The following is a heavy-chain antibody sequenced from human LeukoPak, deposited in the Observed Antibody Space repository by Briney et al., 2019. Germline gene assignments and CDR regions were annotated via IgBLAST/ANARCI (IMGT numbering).Heavy chain of an antibody. CDR3: ARSPPTIFDY. CDR1: GGSFSTSLHY. Sequence: PSETLSLTCSVSGGSFSTSLHYWGWVRQPPGKGLGWVGNIYYNGSTSFTPSLEGRVSISIDLSKNQFSLDLTSVTAADTAVYYCARSPPTIFDYWGQGALVTVSS. J-gene: IGHJ4*02. V-gene: IGHV4-39*01. CDR2: IYYNGST. D-gene: IGHD5-24*01.